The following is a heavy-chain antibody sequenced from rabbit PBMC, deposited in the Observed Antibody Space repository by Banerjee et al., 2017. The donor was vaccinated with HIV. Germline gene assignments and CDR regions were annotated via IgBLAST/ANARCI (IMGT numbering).Heavy chain of an antibody. Sequence: QSLEESGGDLVKPGASLTLTCTASGFSFSSSYYMCWVRQAPGKGLEWIACIYAGSSGSTYYASWAKGRFTISKTSSTTVTLQMTSLTAADTATYFCARDYAGSSYRAFNLWGPGTLVTVS. J-gene: IGHJ4*01. CDR2: IYAGSSGST. V-gene: IGHV1S40*01. CDR1: GFSFSSSYY. CDR3: ARDYAGSSYRAFNL. D-gene: IGHD8-1*01.